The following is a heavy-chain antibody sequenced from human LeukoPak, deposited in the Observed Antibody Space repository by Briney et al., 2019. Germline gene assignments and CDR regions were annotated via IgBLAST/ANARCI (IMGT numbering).Heavy chain of an antibody. CDR1: GFTFDDYA. CDR2: ISWNSGSI. V-gene: IGHV3-9*01. CDR3: AKDERRRYSSGWGNWYFDL. D-gene: IGHD6-19*01. J-gene: IGHJ2*01. Sequence: GGSLRLSCAASGFTFDDYAMHWVRQAPGKGLEWVSGISWNSGSIGYADSVKGRFTISRDNAKNSLYLQMNSLRAEDTAFYYCAKDERRRYSSGWGNWYFDLWGRGTLVTVSS.